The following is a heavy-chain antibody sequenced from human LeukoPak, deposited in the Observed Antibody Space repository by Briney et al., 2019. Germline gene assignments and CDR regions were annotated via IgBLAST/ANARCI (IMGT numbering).Heavy chain of an antibody. Sequence: SGGSLRLSCAASGFTFDDYGMSWVRQAPGKGLEWVSGINWNGGSTGYADSVKGRFTISRDNAKNSLYLQMNSLRAEDTALYYCARDGDDYGDLYYFDYWGQGTLVTVSS. CDR2: INWNGGST. CDR3: ARDGDDYGDLYYFDY. V-gene: IGHV3-20*04. J-gene: IGHJ4*02. CDR1: GFTFDDYG. D-gene: IGHD4-17*01.